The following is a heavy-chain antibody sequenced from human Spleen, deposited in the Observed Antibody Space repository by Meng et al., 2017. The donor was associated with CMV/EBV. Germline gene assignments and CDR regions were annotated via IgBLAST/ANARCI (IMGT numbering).Heavy chain of an antibody. J-gene: IGHJ4*02. Sequence: GGSLRLSCAASGFIFDDHAMHWVRQAPGKGLEWVSGISWDGGRLGYADSVKGRFTISRDNAKNSLYLQMNFLRAEDTALYYCAKGQQQLARDFDYWGQGTLVTVSS. V-gene: IGHV3-9*01. CDR1: GFIFDDHA. D-gene: IGHD6-13*01. CDR3: AKGQQQLARDFDY. CDR2: ISWDGGRL.